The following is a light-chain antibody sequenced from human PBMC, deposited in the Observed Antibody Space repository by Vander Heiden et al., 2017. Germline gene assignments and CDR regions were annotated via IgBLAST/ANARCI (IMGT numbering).Light chain of an antibody. V-gene: IGLV4-69*01. CDR1: SRHDHYA. CDR3: QTWGSGIVV. CDR2: VNSDGSH. Sequence: QLVVTQSPSASASLGASVKLTCTLHSRHDHYAIAWHQQPPEKGPRYLMKVNSDGSHSKGDGIPDRFSGSSSGAERYLIISSLQSEDEADYYCQTWGSGIVVFGGGTKLTVL. J-gene: IGLJ2*01.